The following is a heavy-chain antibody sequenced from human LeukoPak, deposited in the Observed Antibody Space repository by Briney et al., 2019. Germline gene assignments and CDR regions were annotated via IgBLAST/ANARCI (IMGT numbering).Heavy chain of an antibody. V-gene: IGHV3-64*01. CDR1: GFTFSSYA. Sequence: GGSLRLSCAASGFTFSSYAMHWVRQAPGKALEYVSAISSNGGSTYYANSVKGRFTISRDNSKNTLYLQMGSLRAEDMAVYYCARGYDFWSGYWSHSDYWGQGTLVTVSS. CDR2: ISSNGGST. CDR3: ARGYDFWSGYWSHSDY. D-gene: IGHD3-3*01. J-gene: IGHJ4*02.